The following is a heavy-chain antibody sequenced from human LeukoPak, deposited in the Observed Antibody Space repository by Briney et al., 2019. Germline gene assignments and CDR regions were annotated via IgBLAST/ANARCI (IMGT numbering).Heavy chain of an antibody. CDR1: GYSFSDFH. V-gene: IGHV1-2*02. D-gene: IGHD5-18*01. CDR2: INPKSGAT. CDR3: ARDYSDGHNRRDASDL. Sequence: ASVRVSCKASGYSFSDFHIHWVRQAPGRGLEWMGWINPKSGATTYAERFRGRVTMTRDTSLNTVYLELASLYSDDTAVFYCARDYSDGHNRRDASDLWGQGTTLIVSS. J-gene: IGHJ3*01.